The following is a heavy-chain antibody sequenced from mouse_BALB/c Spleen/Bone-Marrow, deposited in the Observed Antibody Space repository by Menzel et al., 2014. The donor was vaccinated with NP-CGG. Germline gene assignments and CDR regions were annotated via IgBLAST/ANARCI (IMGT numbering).Heavy chain of an antibody. CDR3: ARGGEFITSAFDY. CDR1: GFSLTSSG. J-gene: IGHJ2*01. CDR2: IWAGGST. D-gene: IGHD1-2*01. Sequence: QVQLKQSGPGLVAPSQSLSITCTVSGFSLTSSGVHWVRQPPGKGLEWLGVIWAGGSTNYNSALMSRLSISKDNSKSXVFLKMNSLQTDDTAMYYCARGGEFITSAFDYWGQGTTLTVSS. V-gene: IGHV2-9*02.